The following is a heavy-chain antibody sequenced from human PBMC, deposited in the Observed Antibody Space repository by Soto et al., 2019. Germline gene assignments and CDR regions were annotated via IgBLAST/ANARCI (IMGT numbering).Heavy chain of an antibody. Sequence: GGSLTLSCAASDLTSSNYPMSWVRQAPGKGLEWVSSISDNGGTTYYADSVKGRFTISRDNSKNTLYLQMNSLRAEDTAVYYCAKDPKQLIVYFDYWGQGT. CDR3: AKDPKQLIVYFDY. CDR2: ISDNGGTT. J-gene: IGHJ4*02. V-gene: IGHV3-23*01. CDR1: DLTSSNYP. D-gene: IGHD6-13*01.